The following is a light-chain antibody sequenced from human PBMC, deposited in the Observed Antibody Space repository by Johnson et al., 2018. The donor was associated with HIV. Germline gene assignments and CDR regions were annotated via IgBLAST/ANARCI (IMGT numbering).Light chain of an antibody. CDR2: EKN. J-gene: IGLJ1*01. V-gene: IGLV1-51*02. CDR1: SSNIGNNY. CDR3: GTWDSSLSYNYV. Sequence: QSVLTQPPSVSAAPGQKVTISCSGSSSNIGNNYVSWYQQLPGTSPKLLIYEKNKRPSGIPDRFSGSKSGTSATLGITGLQTGDEADYYCGTWDSSLSYNYVFGTGTKVTVL.